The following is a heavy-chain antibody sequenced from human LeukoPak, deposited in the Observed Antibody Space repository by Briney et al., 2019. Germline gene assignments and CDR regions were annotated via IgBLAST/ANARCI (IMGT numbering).Heavy chain of an antibody. CDR1: GFTFSSYA. Sequence: GGSLRLSCAASGFTFSSYAMNWVREAPGKGLEWVSTISGSGGSKHYADSVEGRFTISRDNSKNTVYLQMNSLRAEDTAIYYCAKLTSASGAYGVDVWGQGTTVTVSS. CDR2: ISGSGGSK. V-gene: IGHV3-23*01. D-gene: IGHD3-10*01. J-gene: IGHJ6*02. CDR3: AKLTSASGAYGVDV.